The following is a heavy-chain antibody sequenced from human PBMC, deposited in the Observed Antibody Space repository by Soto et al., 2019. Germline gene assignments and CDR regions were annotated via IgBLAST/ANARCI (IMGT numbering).Heavy chain of an antibody. V-gene: IGHV3-11*05. Sequence: CMTLSFGASGFTFNDDYMGWIRQAPGKGLEWVSFISSSLTYVKYADSVKGRFTISRDNAKDSLSLHMNSLRAEDTALYYCAKDRPRRTSGYFFDYWGQGTPVTVSS. CDR1: GFTFNDDY. CDR2: ISSSLTYV. J-gene: IGHJ4*02. D-gene: IGHD1-1*01. CDR3: AKDRPRRTSGYFFDY.